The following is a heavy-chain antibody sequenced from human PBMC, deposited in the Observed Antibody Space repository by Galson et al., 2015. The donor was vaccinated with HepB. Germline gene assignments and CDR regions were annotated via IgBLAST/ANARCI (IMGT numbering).Heavy chain of an antibody. D-gene: IGHD2-2*01. Sequence: SLRLSCAASGFTFSSYAMSWVRQAPGKGLEWVSAISGSGGSTYYADSVKGRFTISRDNSKNTLYLQMNSLRAEDTTVYYCAKDCVVVPAANFDYWGQGTLVTVSS. CDR1: GFTFSSYA. CDR3: AKDCVVVPAANFDY. CDR2: ISGSGGST. V-gene: IGHV3-23*01. J-gene: IGHJ4*02.